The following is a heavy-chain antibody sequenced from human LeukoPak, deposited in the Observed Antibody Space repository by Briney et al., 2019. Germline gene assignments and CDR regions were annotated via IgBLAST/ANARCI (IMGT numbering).Heavy chain of an antibody. D-gene: IGHD2-2*01. J-gene: IGHJ4*02. Sequence: GASVKVSCKASGCTFTSYYMHWVRQAPGQGLEGMGIINPSGGSTSYAQKFQGRVTMTRDTSTSTVYMELSSLRSEATAVYYCARGPYCSNPSCQLQIDYWGQGTLVTVSS. V-gene: IGHV1-46*01. CDR2: INPSGGST. CDR1: GCTFTSYY. CDR3: ARGPYCSNPSCQLQIDY.